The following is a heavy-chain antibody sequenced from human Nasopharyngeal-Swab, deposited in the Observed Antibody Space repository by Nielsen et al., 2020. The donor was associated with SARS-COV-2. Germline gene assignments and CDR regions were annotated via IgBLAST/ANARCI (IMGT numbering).Heavy chain of an antibody. J-gene: IGHJ6*02. V-gene: IGHV3-21*01. CDR1: GFTLSSNS. Sequence: GESLKISCAASGFTLSSNSMNWVRQAPGKGLEWVSSISTSSSHLYYADSVKGRFTISRDNPKNSLYLQMNSLRAEDTAVYYCARGRGGGYDPWGYYYYDMDVWGHGTTVTVSS. CDR3: ARGRGGGYDPWGYYYYDMDV. D-gene: IGHD5-12*01. CDR2: ISTSSSHL.